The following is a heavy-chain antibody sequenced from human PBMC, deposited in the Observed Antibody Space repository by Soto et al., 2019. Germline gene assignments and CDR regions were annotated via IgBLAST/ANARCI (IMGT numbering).Heavy chain of an antibody. D-gene: IGHD6-13*01. V-gene: IGHV3-7*04. CDR1: GFTFSSYW. CDR3: ARAAYSSSWYDWFDP. CDR2: IKQDGSEK. Sequence: GGSLRLSCAASGFTFSSYWMSWVRQAPGKGLEWVANIKQDGSEKYYVDSVKGRFTISRDNAKNSLYLQMNSLRAEDTAVYYCARAAYSSSWYDWFDPWGQGTRVTVAS. J-gene: IGHJ5*02.